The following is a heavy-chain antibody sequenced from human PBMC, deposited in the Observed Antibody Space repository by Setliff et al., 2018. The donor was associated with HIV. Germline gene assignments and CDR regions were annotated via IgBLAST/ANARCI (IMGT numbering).Heavy chain of an antibody. J-gene: IGHJ4*02. Sequence: PGGSLRLSCAVSGFPFNNAWMSWVRQAPGKGLEWVSAISGSGGSTYYADSVKGRFTISRDNSKNTLYLQMNSLRAEDTAVYYCAKDGYYDILTGYFGMSPNSYYFDYWGQGTLVTVSS. CDR3: AKDGYYDILTGYFGMSPNSYYFDY. CDR2: ISGSGGST. D-gene: IGHD3-9*01. CDR1: GFPFNNAW. V-gene: IGHV3-23*01.